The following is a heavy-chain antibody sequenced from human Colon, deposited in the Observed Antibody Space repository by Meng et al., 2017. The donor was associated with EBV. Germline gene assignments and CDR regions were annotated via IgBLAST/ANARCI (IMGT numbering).Heavy chain of an antibody. CDR1: GGSISSGNHY. Sequence: QLQLQESGPGLVKPSQTLSLTCTVSGGSISSGNHYWSWIRQHPGKGLEYIGYIYYSGSTYYNPSLKSRVIISVDTSKNQFSLRLNSVTAADTAVYYCASLYGDSSVWYLDLWGRGTRVTVSS. J-gene: IGHJ2*01. CDR2: IYYSGST. D-gene: IGHD4-17*01. V-gene: IGHV4-31*03. CDR3: ASLYGDSSVWYLDL.